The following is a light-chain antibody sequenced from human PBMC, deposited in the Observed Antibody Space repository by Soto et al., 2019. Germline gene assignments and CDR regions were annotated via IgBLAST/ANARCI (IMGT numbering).Light chain of an antibody. Sequence: EIVMTQSPATLPVSPGGSATLSCRASQHVSSNFAWYRQKPGQAPTLVIYRASTRATGIPARFSGSGSGTEFTLTISSLHSEDFAVYYCQQYNNWPYTFGQGTMLEI. J-gene: IGKJ2*01. V-gene: IGKV3-15*01. CDR1: QHVSSN. CDR3: QQYNNWPYT. CDR2: RAS.